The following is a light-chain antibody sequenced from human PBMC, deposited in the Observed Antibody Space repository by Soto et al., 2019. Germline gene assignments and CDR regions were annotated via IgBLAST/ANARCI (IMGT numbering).Light chain of an antibody. Sequence: QSVLTQPPSASGTPGQRVTISCSGSSSNIGSNTVNWYQQLPGTAPKLLIYGNNQRPSGVPDRFSGSKSGTSASLAISGLQSEDEADYYCATSDDSLTGHVVFGGGTKLTVL. V-gene: IGLV1-44*01. CDR1: SSNIGSNT. CDR2: GNN. J-gene: IGLJ2*01. CDR3: ATSDDSLTGHVV.